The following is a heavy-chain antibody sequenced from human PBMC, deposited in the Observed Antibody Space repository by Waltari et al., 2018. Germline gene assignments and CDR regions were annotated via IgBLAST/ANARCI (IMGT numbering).Heavy chain of an antibody. V-gene: IGHV1-69*04. D-gene: IGHD3-10*01. CDR3: ARDSLYYYGSGSYLHLDY. J-gene: IGHJ4*02. Sequence: QVQLVQSGAEVKKPGSSVKVSCKASGGTFSSYAISWVRKAPGQGLEGMGGIMPILGIANYAQKFQGRVTITADETTSTAYMELSSLRAEDTAVYYCARDSLYYYGSGSYLHLDYWGQGTLVTVSS. CDR2: IMPILGIA. CDR1: GGTFSSYA.